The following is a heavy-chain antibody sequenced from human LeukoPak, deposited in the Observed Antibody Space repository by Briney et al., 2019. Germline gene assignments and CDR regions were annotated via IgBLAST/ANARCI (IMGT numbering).Heavy chain of an antibody. CDR2: FYYSGST. CDR3: ARQGADYFYYYIDV. CDR1: GDSISSSPYY. V-gene: IGHV4-39*01. J-gene: IGHJ6*03. D-gene: IGHD3-16*01. Sequence: PSETLSLTCTLSGDSISSSPYYWGWIRQPPGEGLEWIGSFYYSGSTYYNPSLQSRVTISVDTSKNQLSLKLSSVTAADTAVYYCARQGADYFYYYIDVWGEGLRSPSP.